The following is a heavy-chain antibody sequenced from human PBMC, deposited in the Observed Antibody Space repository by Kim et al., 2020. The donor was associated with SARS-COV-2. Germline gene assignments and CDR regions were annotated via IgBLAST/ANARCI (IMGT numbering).Heavy chain of an antibody. V-gene: IGHV4-34*01. CDR3: ARVNNWFDP. CDR2: IDYSGYT. Sequence: SETLSLTCTVDGGSFNGYYWNWIRQPPGRGLEWIGEIDYSGYTTYNPSLKSRVTISIDTSKSFFSLRLNSVTAADTAVYYCARVNNWFDPWGQATLVTLS. J-gene: IGHJ5*02. CDR1: GGSFNGYY.